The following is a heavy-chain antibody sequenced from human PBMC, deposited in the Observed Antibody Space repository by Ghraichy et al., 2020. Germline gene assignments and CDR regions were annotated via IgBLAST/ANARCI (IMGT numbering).Heavy chain of an antibody. CDR3: SRDRGGSYPDAFDI. CDR2: ISAYNGNT. D-gene: IGHD1-26*01. V-gene: IGHV1-18*01. J-gene: IGHJ3*02. Sequence: ASVKVSCKASGYTFTSYGISWVRQAPGQGLEWMGWISAYNGNTNYAQKLQGRVTMTTDTSTSTAYMELRSLRSDDTAVYYCSRDRGGSYPDAFDIWGQGTMVTVSS. CDR1: GYTFTSYG.